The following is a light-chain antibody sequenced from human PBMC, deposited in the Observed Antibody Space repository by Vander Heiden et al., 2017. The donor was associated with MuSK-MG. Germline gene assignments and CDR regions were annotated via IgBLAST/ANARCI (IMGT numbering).Light chain of an antibody. Sequence: DIQMTQSPSSLSASVGDRVTITCRASQSISSYLNWYQQKPGKAPKLLIYAASSLQSGVPSRFSGSGSGTDFTLTNSSLQPEDFATYYCQQSYTMGTFGQGTKVEIK. CDR2: AAS. CDR3: QQSYTMGT. V-gene: IGKV1-39*01. CDR1: QSISSY. J-gene: IGKJ1*01.